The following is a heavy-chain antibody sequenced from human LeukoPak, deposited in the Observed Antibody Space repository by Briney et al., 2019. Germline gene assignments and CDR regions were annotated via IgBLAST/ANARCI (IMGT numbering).Heavy chain of an antibody. J-gene: IGHJ5*02. CDR3: ARDEGSGWFDP. Sequence: SETLPLTCTVSGGSISRGSYYWSWIRQTAGKGLEWIGRISTSGSSNYNPSLKSRVTISVDTSKNQLSLKLSSVTAADTAVYYCARDEGSGWFDPWGQGTLVTVSS. CDR2: ISTSGSS. CDR1: GGSISRGSYY. V-gene: IGHV4-61*02. D-gene: IGHD3-10*01.